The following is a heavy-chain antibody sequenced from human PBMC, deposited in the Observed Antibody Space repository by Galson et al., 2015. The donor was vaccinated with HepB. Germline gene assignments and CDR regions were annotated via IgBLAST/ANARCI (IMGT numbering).Heavy chain of an antibody. CDR1: GASISSGGYY. Sequence: TLSLTCTVSGASISSGGYYWNWIRQHPGKGLEWIGYIFYSASTYYNPSLKSRVTISVDTSKNQFSLKLSSVTAADTAVYYCASIYGDYADFQHWGQGTLVTVSS. CDR3: ASIYGDYADFQH. J-gene: IGHJ1*01. V-gene: IGHV4-31*03. D-gene: IGHD4-17*01. CDR2: IFYSAST.